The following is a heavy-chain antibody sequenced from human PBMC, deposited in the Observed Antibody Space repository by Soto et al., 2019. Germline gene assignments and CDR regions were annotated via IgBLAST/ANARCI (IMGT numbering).Heavy chain of an antibody. CDR3: AKGISHTGEFRYYYGMDV. Sequence: GGSLRLSCAASGFTFSSYSMSWVRQAPGKGLEWVSAISGSGGSTYYADSVKGRFTISRDNSKNTLYLQMNSLRAEDTAIYYCAKGISHTGEFRYYYGMDVWGQGTTVTVSS. D-gene: IGHD3-10*01. CDR2: ISGSGGST. V-gene: IGHV3-23*01. J-gene: IGHJ6*02. CDR1: GFTFSSYS.